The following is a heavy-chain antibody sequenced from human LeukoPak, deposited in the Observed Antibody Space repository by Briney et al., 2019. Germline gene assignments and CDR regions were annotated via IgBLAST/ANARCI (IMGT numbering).Heavy chain of an antibody. CDR3: AKVRIYYFDY. Sequence: GGSLRLSCAVSGLTFNNYAMSWVRQDPGKGLEWVSAISGSGGSTYYADSVKGRFTISRDNSKNTLYLQMNSLRAEDTAVYYCAKVRIYYFDYWGQGTLVTVSS. CDR1: GLTFNNYA. CDR2: ISGSGGST. J-gene: IGHJ4*02. D-gene: IGHD3-10*01. V-gene: IGHV3-23*01.